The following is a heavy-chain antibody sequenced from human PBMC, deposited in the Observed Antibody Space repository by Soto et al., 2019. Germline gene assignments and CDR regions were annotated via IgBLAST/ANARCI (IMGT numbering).Heavy chain of an antibody. CDR1: RFTFSSYV. Sequence: PGGSLRLSCAASRFTFSSYVMSWVRQAPGKGLEWVSTISGNGNSAYYPDSVKGRFTVSRDNSRNILHLQMNGLRAEDTAVYYCAKGKANTVFGVNTLFDYWGQGTLVTVSS. CDR3: AKGKANTVFGVNTLFDY. V-gene: IGHV3-23*01. J-gene: IGHJ4*02. D-gene: IGHD3-3*01. CDR2: ISGNGNSA.